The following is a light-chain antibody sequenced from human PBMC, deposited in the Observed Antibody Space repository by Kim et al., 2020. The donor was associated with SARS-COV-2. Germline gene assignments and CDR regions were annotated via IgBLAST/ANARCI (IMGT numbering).Light chain of an antibody. CDR3: GADHGSGSNFVVV. J-gene: IGLJ2*01. Sequence: TCPPSSGYSNYKVDWYQQRPGKGPRFVMRVGTGGIVGSKGDGIPDRFSVLGSGLNRYLTIKNIQEEDESDYHCGADHGSGSNFVVVFGGGTQLTVL. CDR1: SGYSNYK. CDR2: VGTGGIVG. V-gene: IGLV9-49*01.